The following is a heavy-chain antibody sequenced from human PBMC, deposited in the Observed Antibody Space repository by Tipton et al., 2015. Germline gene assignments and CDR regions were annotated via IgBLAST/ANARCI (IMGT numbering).Heavy chain of an antibody. J-gene: IGHJ5*02. V-gene: IGHV4-31*03. CDR2: IYFSGRS. CDR3: AGMPKVDDGSFDP. D-gene: IGHD5-24*01. Sequence: TLSLTCTVSGASFGRAGSYWSWLRQFPGKGLKWIGHIYFSGRSSYRPSLKSRLTISKDTSKNQLFLKLTSVTAADTAIYYCAGMPKVDDGSFDPRGRAALVTVSA. CDR1: GASFGRAGSY.